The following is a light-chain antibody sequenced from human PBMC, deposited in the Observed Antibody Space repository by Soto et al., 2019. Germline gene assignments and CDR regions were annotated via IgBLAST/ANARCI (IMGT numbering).Light chain of an antibody. CDR3: CSYVGASTHV. CDR1: TSFVGSYNF. J-gene: IGLJ1*01. V-gene: IGLV2-23*01. CDR2: EDT. Sequence: QSALTQPASVSGSPGQSITISCTGTTSFVGSYNFVSWYQQLPGKAPQVLIYEDTKRPSGVSNRFSGSISGSTASLTISGLQAEDEADYHCCSYVGASTHVFGTGTQLTVL.